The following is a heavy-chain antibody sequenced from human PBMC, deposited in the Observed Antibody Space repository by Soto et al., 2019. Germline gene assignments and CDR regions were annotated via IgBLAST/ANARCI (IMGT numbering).Heavy chain of an antibody. Sequence: QVQLQESGPGLVKPXETLSLTCGVSGGSISNNYWSWIRQPPGKGLEWIGYISHSGSTNYNPSLKSRVTISVDTSKKQFSLKLNSVTAADTAVYYCARGGTYSRLIIGDWFDPWGQGTLVTVAS. CDR2: ISHSGST. J-gene: IGHJ5*02. D-gene: IGHD6-13*01. CDR3: ARGGTYSRLIIGDWFDP. CDR1: GGSISNNY. V-gene: IGHV4-59*01.